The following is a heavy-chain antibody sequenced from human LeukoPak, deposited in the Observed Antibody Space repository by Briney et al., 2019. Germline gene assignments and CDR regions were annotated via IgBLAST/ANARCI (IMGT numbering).Heavy chain of an antibody. CDR3: AKPTVVAFDY. CDR1: GFTFSSYA. CDR2: ISGSGGST. J-gene: IGHJ4*02. Sequence: GGSLRLSRAASGFTFSSYAMNWVRQAPGKGLEWVSAISGSGGSTYYADSVKGRFTISRDNSKNTLYLQMNSLRAEDTAVYYCAKPTVVAFDYWGQGTLVTVSS. D-gene: IGHD5-12*01. V-gene: IGHV3-23*01.